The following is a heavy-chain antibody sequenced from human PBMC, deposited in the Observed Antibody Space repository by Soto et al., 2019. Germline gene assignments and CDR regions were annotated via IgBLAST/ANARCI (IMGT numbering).Heavy chain of an antibody. CDR2: IKKDGSEQ. V-gene: IGHV3-7*03. J-gene: IGHJ4*02. CDR3: VRDRPPLGSGYYFEFDS. D-gene: IGHD3-22*01. Sequence: GSLRLSCAVSGFSFSAYWMSWVRQAPGKGLEWVANIKKDGSEQYYVDSVKGRFTISRDNARNLLYLQMNSLRGEDTAVYYCVRDRPPLGSGYYFEFDSWGQGTLVTVSS. CDR1: GFSFSAYW.